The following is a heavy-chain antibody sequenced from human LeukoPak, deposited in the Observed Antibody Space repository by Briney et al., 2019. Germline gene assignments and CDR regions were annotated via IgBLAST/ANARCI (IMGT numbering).Heavy chain of an antibody. CDR1: GFTVSSNY. CDR2: IYSGGDT. J-gene: IGHJ3*02. D-gene: IGHD1-26*01. V-gene: IGHV3-53*01. CDR3: ARDRPSSGSSFDI. Sequence: GGSLRLSCAVSGFTVSSNYMSWVRQAPGKGLEWVSVIYSGGDTYYADSVKGRLTISRDNSKNTLYLQMNSLRAEDTAVYYCARDRPSSGSSFDIWGQGTMVTVSS.